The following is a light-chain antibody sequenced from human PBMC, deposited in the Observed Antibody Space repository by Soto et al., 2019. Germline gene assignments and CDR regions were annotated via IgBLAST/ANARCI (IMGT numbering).Light chain of an antibody. CDR1: QSISSY. J-gene: IGKJ2*01. CDR2: AAS. V-gene: IGKV1-39*01. CDR3: QQSSFTPRT. Sequence: DIQMTQSPSSLSASEGDRVTITCRASQSISSYLNWFQQRPGKAPILLIYAASTLQSGVPSRFTGSGSGTDFTLTISNLQPEDFATYYCQQSSFTPRTFGQGTKLEIK.